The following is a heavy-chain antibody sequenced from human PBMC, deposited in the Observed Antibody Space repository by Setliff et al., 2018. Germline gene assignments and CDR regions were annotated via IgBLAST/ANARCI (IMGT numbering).Heavy chain of an antibody. D-gene: IGHD3-10*01. CDR2: IYYSGST. CDR3: ARHKSNGSGSYPSLYMDV. Sequence: ASETLSLTCTVSGGSISSSSYYWGLIRQPPGKGLEWVATIYYSGSTYSNPSLKSRLIISVDAPDNQFSVKLSSVTAADTAVYYCARHKSNGSGSYPSLYMDVWGKGIMVTVSS. CDR1: GGSISSSSYY. V-gene: IGHV4-39*01. J-gene: IGHJ6*03.